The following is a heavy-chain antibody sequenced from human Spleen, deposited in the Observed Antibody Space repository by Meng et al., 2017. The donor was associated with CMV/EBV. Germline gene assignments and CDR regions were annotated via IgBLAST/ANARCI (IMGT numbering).Heavy chain of an antibody. CDR3: ARAGARGVPVDY. CDR2: ISRSGSI. D-gene: IGHD3-10*01. CDR1: GGSIIGND. J-gene: IGHJ4*02. Sequence: HLLQPGAGLVKPSEPPSLTCHSPGGSIIGNDWTGIRQAAGKGLEWFGRISRSGSIDDNHSFRSRAIMSIDTSKNQLSLKLFSVTAADTAVYYCARAGARGVPVDYWGQGILVTVSS. V-gene: IGHV4-4*07.